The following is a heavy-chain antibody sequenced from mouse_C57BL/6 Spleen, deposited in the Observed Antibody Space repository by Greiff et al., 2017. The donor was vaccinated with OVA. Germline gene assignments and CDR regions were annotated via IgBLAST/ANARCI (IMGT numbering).Heavy chain of an antibody. V-gene: IGHV1-59*01. Sequence: QVQLQQSGAELVRPGTSVKLSCKASGYTFTSYWMHWVKQRPGQGLEWIGVIDPSDSYTNYNQKFKGKATLTVDTSSSTAYMQLSSLTSEDSAVYYCATIYYDYDVGYFDVWGTGTTVTVSS. J-gene: IGHJ1*03. D-gene: IGHD2-4*01. CDR3: ATIYYDYDVGYFDV. CDR2: IDPSDSYT. CDR1: GYTFTSYW.